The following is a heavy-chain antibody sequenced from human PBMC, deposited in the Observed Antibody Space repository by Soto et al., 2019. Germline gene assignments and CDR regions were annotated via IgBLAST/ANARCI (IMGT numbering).Heavy chain of an antibody. D-gene: IGHD2-15*01. CDR2: IYPGDSDT. CDR1: GYSFTSYW. CDR3: ARHGDVGYCSGGSCPHLNWFDP. Sequence: GESLKISCNGSGYSFTSYWICWVRQMPWKGLEWMGIIYPGDSDTRYSPSFQGQVTISADKSISTAYLQWSSLKASDTAMYYCARHGDVGYCSGGSCPHLNWFDPWGQGTLVTVSS. V-gene: IGHV5-51*01. J-gene: IGHJ5*02.